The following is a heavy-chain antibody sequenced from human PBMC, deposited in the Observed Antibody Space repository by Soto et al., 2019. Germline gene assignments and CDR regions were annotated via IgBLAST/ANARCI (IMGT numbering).Heavy chain of an antibody. CDR1: CGSISSSSYY. V-gene: IGHV4-39*01. CDR2: SYYSGST. Sequence: SETLSLICTVFCGSISSSSYYWGGIRHSPGTGLEWIGSSYYSGSTYDNPSLRSRVTISVDTSKNQFSLKLSSVTAATTAVYYCARHSGPTARGVISNGFDPWGQGTLVTVSS. D-gene: IGHD3-10*01. CDR3: ARHSGPTARGVISNGFDP. J-gene: IGHJ5*02.